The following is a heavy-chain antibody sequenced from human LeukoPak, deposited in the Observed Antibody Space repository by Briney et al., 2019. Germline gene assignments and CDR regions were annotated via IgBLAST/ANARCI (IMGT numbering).Heavy chain of an antibody. D-gene: IGHD2-2*01. J-gene: IGHJ6*03. CDR3: AKKYCSSTSCYGYYYYMDV. CDR1: GFTFSSYG. V-gene: IGHV3-30*02. Sequence: PGGSLRLSCAASGFTFSSYGMHWVCQAPGKGLEWVAFIRYDGSNKYYADSVKGRFTISRDNSKNTLYLQMNSLRAEDTAVYYCAKKYCSSTSCYGYYYYMDVWGKGTTVTVSS. CDR2: IRYDGSNK.